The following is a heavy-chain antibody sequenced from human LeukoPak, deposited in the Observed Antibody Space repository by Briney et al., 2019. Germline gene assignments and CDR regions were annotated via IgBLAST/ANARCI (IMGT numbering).Heavy chain of an antibody. V-gene: IGHV4-59*12. Sequence: SETLSLTCTVSGGSISSYYWSWIRQPPGKGLEWIGYIYYSGSTNYNPSLKSRVTISVDTSKNQFSLKLSSVTAADTAVYYCARDHSGSDAFDIWGQGTMVTVSS. CDR2: IYYSGST. CDR1: GGSISSYY. CDR3: ARDHSGSDAFDI. D-gene: IGHD1-1*01. J-gene: IGHJ3*02.